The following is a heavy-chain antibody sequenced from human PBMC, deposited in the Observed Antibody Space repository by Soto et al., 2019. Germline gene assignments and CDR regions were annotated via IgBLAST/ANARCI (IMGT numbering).Heavy chain of an antibody. J-gene: IGHJ3*02. V-gene: IGHV3-23*01. CDR3: AKVAGMTMIVVVLNAFDI. Sequence: VQLQESGPGLLKPSQTLSLTCTVSGASISSDYWSWIRQAPGKGLEWVSGISGTGDTTNYADSVKGRFTISRDNSKNTLFLQMNSLRAEDTAVYYCAKVAGMTMIVVVLNAFDIWGQGTMVTVS. CDR1: GASISSDY. D-gene: IGHD3-22*01. CDR2: ISGTGDTT.